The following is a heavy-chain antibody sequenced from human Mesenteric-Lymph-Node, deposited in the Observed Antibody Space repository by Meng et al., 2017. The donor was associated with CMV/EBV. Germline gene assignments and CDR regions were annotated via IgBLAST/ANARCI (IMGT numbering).Heavy chain of an antibody. Sequence: SCAASGLTFSSYSMNWVRQAPGKGLEWVSSISSSSSYIYYADSVKGRFTISRDNAKNSLYLQMNSLRAEDTAVYYCAREERGGAFDIWGQGTMVTVSS. J-gene: IGHJ3*02. V-gene: IGHV3-21*01. CDR3: AREERGGAFDI. CDR1: GLTFSSYS. CDR2: ISSSSSYI. D-gene: IGHD1-1*01.